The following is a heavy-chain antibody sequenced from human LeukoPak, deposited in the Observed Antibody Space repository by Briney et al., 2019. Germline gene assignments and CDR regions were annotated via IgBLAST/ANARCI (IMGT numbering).Heavy chain of an antibody. CDR3: AKDKEPEWFGEFYDAFDI. CDR1: GFSFSSYW. V-gene: IGHV3-7*03. D-gene: IGHD3-10*01. CDR2: IKQDGSET. Sequence: GGSLRLSCAASGFSFSSYWMSWVRQAPGKGLEWVANIKQDGSETYYVESVKGRFSISRDNAKNSLYLQMNSLRAEDTAVYYCAKDKEPEWFGEFYDAFDIWGQGTMVTVSS. J-gene: IGHJ3*02.